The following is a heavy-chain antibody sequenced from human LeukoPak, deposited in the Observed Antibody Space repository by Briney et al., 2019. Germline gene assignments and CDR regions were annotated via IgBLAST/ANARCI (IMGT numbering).Heavy chain of an antibody. CDR1: GFTFRSHD. V-gene: IGHV3-30*02. J-gene: IGHJ3*02. D-gene: IGHD2-2*01. CDR3: AKSLYPDALDI. CDR2: VRFDGSDK. Sequence: GGSLRLSCAASGFTFRSHDMHWVRQAPGKGLEWVTFVRFDGSDKKYADSVKGRFTISRDNSKNTLFLQMISLRDEDTAVYYCAKSLYPDALDIWGQGTMVTVS.